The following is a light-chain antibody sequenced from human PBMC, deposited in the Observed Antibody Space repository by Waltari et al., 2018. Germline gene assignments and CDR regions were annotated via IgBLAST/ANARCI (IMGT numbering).Light chain of an antibody. Sequence: DIQLTQSPSSLSASVGDRCIITFRASQPISNYLNWYQQKPGKAPNLLIHAATILQSGVPSRFSGSGSGRDFSLTISSLQPEDFAIYYCQQSISNTRTFGQGTRLEIK. J-gene: IGKJ2*02. CDR2: AAT. CDR3: QQSISNTRT. CDR1: QPISNY. V-gene: IGKV1-39*01.